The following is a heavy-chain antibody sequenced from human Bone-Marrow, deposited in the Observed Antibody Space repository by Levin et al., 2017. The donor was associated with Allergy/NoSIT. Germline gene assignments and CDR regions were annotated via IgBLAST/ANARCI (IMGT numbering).Heavy chain of an antibody. CDR3: ARDIAVAGTYDYGMDV. D-gene: IGHD6-19*01. V-gene: IGHV3-30-3*01. CDR1: GFTFSSYA. J-gene: IGHJ6*02. Sequence: GGSLRLSCAASGFTFSSYAMHWVRQAPGKGLEWVAVISYDGSNKYYADSVKGRFTISRDNSKNTLYLQMNSLRAEDTAVYYCARDIAVAGTYDYGMDVWGQGTTVTVSS. CDR2: ISYDGSNK.